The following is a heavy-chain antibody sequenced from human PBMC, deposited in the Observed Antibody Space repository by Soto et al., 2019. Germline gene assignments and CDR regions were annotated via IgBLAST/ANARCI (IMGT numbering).Heavy chain of an antibody. J-gene: IGHJ6*02. CDR2: ISGSGGST. CDR3: AKEVVMKGLGGYYYGLDV. Sequence: TVGSLRLSCAASGFTFSSYAMSWVRQAPGKGLEWVSAISGSGGSTYYADSVKGRFTISRDNSKNTLYLQMNSLRAEDTAVHYCAKEVVMKGLGGYYYGLDVWGQGTTVSVAS. D-gene: IGHD3-22*01. CDR1: GFTFSSYA. V-gene: IGHV3-23*01.